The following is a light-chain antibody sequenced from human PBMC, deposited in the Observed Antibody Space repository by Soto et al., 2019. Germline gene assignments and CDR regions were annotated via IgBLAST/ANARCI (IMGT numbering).Light chain of an antibody. CDR3: QQRSNWPPLT. V-gene: IGKV3-11*01. CDR1: QSVSSY. J-gene: IGKJ3*01. CDR2: DAS. Sequence: EIVLTQSPATLSLSPGERATLSCRASQSVSSYLAWYQQKPGQAPRLLIYDASNRATGIPARFSGSESGTDFTLTISSLEPEDFAVYYCQQRSNWPPLTVGPGTKVYIK.